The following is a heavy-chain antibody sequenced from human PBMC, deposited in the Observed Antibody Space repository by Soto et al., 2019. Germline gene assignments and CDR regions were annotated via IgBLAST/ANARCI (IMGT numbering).Heavy chain of an antibody. V-gene: IGHV3-49*03. D-gene: IGHD3-3*01. Sequence: GGSLRLSCTASGFTFGVYAMSWFRQAPGKGLEWVGFIRSKAYGGTTEYAASVKGRFTISRDDSKSIAYLQMNSLKTEDTAVYYCTIASAIFGARCLDPWGQGTLVTVSS. CDR3: TIASAIFGARCLDP. J-gene: IGHJ5*02. CDR1: GFTFGVYA. CDR2: IRSKAYGGTT.